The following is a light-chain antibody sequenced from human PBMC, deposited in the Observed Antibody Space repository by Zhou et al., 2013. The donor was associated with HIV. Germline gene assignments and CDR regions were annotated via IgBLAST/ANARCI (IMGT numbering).Light chain of an antibody. J-gene: IGKJ1*01. CDR1: QAIGTS. CDR2: TAS. V-gene: IGKV1D-16*01. Sequence: DIQMTQSPTSVSASVGDRVTITCRASQAIGTSLAWYQQKPGKAPILLIYTASTLQTGVPSRFSGSGSGTEFTLTISSLQPDDFATYYCLQYNSYPWTFGQGTKVEIK. CDR3: LQYNSYPWT.